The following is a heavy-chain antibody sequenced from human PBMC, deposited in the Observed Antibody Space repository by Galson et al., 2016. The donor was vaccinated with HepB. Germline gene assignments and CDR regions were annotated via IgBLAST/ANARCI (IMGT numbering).Heavy chain of an antibody. CDR1: GYTFTSYY. D-gene: IGHD1-1*01. Sequence: SVKVSCKASGYTFTSYYMHWVRQAPGQGLEWMGIINPSGGSTSYAQKFQGRVTMTRDTSTSTVYIELSSLRSEDTAVYYCARRVPQRAFDIWGQGTMVTVSS. J-gene: IGHJ3*02. V-gene: IGHV1-46*01. CDR2: INPSGGST. CDR3: ARRVPQRAFDI.